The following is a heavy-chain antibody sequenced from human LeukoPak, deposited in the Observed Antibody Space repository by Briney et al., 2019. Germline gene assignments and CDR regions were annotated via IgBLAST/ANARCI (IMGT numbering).Heavy chain of an antibody. CDR2: IYWDDDK. D-gene: IGHD1-26*01. V-gene: IGHV2-5*02. Sequence: SGPTLVNPTQTLTLTCTFSGFSLSTSGVGVGWIRQPPGKALEWLALIYWDDDKRCSPSLKSRLTITKDTSKNQVVLTMTNMDPVDTATYYCAHSRGPQWELLRMVGKEYAFDIWGQGTMVTVSS. CDR1: GFSLSTSGVG. CDR3: AHSRGPQWELLRMVGKEYAFDI. J-gene: IGHJ3*02.